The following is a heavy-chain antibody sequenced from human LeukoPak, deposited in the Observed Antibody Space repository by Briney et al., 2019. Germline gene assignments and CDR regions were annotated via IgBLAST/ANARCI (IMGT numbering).Heavy chain of an antibody. D-gene: IGHD2-2*01. J-gene: IGHJ4*02. Sequence: PGGSLILSCSASGFTFSDYYMRWIIQPPGRGVQGGSYIISSGSTIYYDDSVKGRFTISRDNAKNSLYLQLNSLRAEDTAVYYCARGTIGYCSSTSCLGQYFDYWGQGTLVTVSS. V-gene: IGHV3-11*01. CDR1: GFTFSDYY. CDR2: IISSGSTI. CDR3: ARGTIGYCSSTSCLGQYFDY.